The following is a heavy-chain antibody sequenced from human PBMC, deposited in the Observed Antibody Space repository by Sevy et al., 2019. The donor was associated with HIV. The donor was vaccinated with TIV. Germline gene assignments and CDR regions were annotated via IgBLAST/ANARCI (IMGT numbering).Heavy chain of an antibody. V-gene: IGHV3-30*18. CDR2: ISYDGSNK. Sequence: GGSLRLSCAASGFTFSSYGMHWVRQAPGKGLEWVAVISYDGSNKYYADSVKGRFTISRDNSKNTLSLQMNSLRAEDTAVYYCAKDPGGYSYGLPGYYYYGMDVWGQGTTVTV. CDR3: AKDPGGYSYGLPGYYYYGMDV. CDR1: GFTFSSYG. J-gene: IGHJ6*02. D-gene: IGHD5-18*01.